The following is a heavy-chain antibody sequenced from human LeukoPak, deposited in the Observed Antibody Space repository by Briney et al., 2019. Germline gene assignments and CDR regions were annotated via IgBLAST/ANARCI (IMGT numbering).Heavy chain of an antibody. CDR3: AGVMATVGHTYYYYYYMDV. D-gene: IGHD5-24*01. J-gene: IGHJ6*03. CDR2: IYTSGST. V-gene: IGHV4-61*02. Sequence: SETLSLTCTVSGGSISSGSYYWSWIRQPAGEGLEWIGRIYTSGSTNHNPSLKSRVTISVDTSKNQFSLKLSSVTAADTAVYYCAGVMATVGHTYYYYYYMDVWGKGTTVTVSS. CDR1: GGSISSGSYY.